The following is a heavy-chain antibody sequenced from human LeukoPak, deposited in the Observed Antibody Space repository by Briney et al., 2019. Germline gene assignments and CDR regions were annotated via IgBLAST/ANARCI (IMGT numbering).Heavy chain of an antibody. CDR3: ATDTSVYHFDY. CDR2: VSGDGKNT. CDR1: GFTFSSHG. V-gene: IGHV3-23*01. Sequence: GGSLRLSCAASGFTFSSHGMSWVRQASGQGLEWVSTVSGDGKNTHYADSVKGRFTISRDNSKNTLSLQMDSLRAEDTAIYYCATDTSVYHFDYWGQGTLVAVSS. J-gene: IGHJ4*02. D-gene: IGHD5/OR15-5a*01.